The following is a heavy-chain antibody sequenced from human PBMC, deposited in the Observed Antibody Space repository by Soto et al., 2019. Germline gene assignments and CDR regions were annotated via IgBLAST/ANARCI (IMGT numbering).Heavy chain of an antibody. Sequence: QVQLVESGGGVVQPGRSLRLSCAASGFTFSSYAMHWVRQAPGKGLEWVAVISYDGSNKYYADSVKGRFTISRDNSKNTLYLQMNSLRAEDTAVYYWARDHPTEAFDIWGQGTMVTVSS. CDR2: ISYDGSNK. J-gene: IGHJ3*02. CDR3: ARDHPTEAFDI. CDR1: GFTFSSYA. V-gene: IGHV3-30-3*01.